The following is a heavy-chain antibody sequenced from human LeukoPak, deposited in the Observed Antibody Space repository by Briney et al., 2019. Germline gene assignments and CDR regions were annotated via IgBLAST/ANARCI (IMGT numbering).Heavy chain of an antibody. J-gene: IGHJ4*02. Sequence: GRSLRLSCAASGFTFSSYGMHWVRQAPGKGLEWVAVISYDGSNKYYADSVKGRFTISRDNSKDTLYLQMNSLRAKDTAVYYCAKGSYGSGSYYNEYWGQGTLVTVSS. CDR1: GFTFSSYG. CDR2: ISYDGSNK. CDR3: AKGSYGSGSYYNEY. V-gene: IGHV3-30*18. D-gene: IGHD3-10*01.